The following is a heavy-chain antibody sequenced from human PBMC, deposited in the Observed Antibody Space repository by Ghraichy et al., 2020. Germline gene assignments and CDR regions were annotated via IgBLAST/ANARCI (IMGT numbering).Heavy chain of an antibody. Sequence: GGSLRLSCAASGFTFSSYAMSWVRQAPGKGLEWVSAISGSGGSTYYADSVKGRFTISRDNSKNTLYLQMNSLRAEDTAVYYCAKDYMQEYYYGSGSYMHYGIGVWGKGTTVTVSS. V-gene: IGHV3-23*01. CDR3: AKDYMQEYYYGSGSYMHYGIGV. D-gene: IGHD3-10*01. J-gene: IGHJ6*04. CDR2: ISGSGGST. CDR1: GFTFSSYA.